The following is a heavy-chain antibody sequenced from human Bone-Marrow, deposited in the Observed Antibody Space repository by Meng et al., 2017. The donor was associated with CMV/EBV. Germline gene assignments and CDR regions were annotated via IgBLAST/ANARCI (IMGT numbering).Heavy chain of an antibody. CDR2: ISSSSSYI. V-gene: IGHV3-21*01. Sequence: GESLKISCAASGFTFSSYSMNWVRQAPGKGLEWVSSISSSSSYIYYADSVKGRFTISRDTAKTSRYLQMNSLRAEDTAVYYCERDKVTGLRFLEWSDYWGQGTLVTVSS. D-gene: IGHD3-3*01. CDR3: ERDKVTGLRFLEWSDY. CDR1: GFTFSSYS. J-gene: IGHJ4*02.